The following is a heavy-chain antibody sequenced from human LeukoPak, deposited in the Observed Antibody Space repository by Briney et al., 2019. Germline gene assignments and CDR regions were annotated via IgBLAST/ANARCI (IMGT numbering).Heavy chain of an antibody. CDR2: INWNGGST. D-gene: IGHD3-10*01. Sequence: GGSLRLSCAASGFTFDDYGMSWVRQAPGKGLEWVSGINWNGGSTGYADSVKGRFTISRDNAKNSLYLQMNSLRAEDTALYYCARDKSRYYYGSGSYYTDWGQGTLVTVSS. CDR3: ARDKSRYYYGSGSYYTD. J-gene: IGHJ4*02. CDR1: GFTFDDYG. V-gene: IGHV3-20*04.